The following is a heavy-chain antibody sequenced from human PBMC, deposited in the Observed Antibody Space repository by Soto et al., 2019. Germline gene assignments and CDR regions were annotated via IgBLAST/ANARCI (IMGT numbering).Heavy chain of an antibody. Sequence: HPGGSLRLSCAASGFTFSSYAMSWVRQAPGEGLEWVSAISGSGGSTYYADSVKGRFTISRDNSKNTLYLQMNSLRAEDTAVYYCAKGWGGVRGAYDPWGQGTLVTVSS. CDR3: AKGWGGVRGAYDP. CDR2: ISGSGGST. J-gene: IGHJ5*02. CDR1: GFTFSSYA. V-gene: IGHV3-23*01. D-gene: IGHD3-10*01.